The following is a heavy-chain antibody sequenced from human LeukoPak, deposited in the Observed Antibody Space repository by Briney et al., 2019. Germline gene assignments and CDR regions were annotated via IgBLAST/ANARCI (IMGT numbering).Heavy chain of an antibody. J-gene: IGHJ4*02. V-gene: IGHV4-39*06. CDR3: ARDRERGMVRGILDY. CDR1: GGSISSISYY. CDR2: VYYSET. Sequence: SETLSLTCTVSGGSISSISYYWGWIRQPRGKGLEWIGTVYYSETYYNPSLKSRVTISIDSSKNQFALKLKSVTAADTAVYYCARDRERGMVRGILDYWGQGTLVTVSS. D-gene: IGHD3-10*01.